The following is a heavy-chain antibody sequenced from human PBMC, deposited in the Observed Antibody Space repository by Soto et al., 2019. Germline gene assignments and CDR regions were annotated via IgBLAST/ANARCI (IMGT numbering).Heavy chain of an antibody. V-gene: IGHV4-59*01. CDR3: ARYRREAVAGYTLDN. CDR2: VYNSGST. Sequence: LSLTCTVSGGSISSNYWTWIRQPPGKGLEWIGYVYNSGSTNYNPSLKSRVTISEDTSKSQFSLKANSMTAADTAVYYCARYRREAVAGYTLDNWGQGILVTVS. D-gene: IGHD6-13*01. CDR1: GGSISSNY. J-gene: IGHJ4*02.